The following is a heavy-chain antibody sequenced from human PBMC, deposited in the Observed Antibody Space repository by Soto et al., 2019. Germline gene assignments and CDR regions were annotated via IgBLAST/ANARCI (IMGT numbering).Heavy chain of an antibody. CDR3: ARNPNGYSRGWVFDY. D-gene: IGHD6-19*01. V-gene: IGHV4-4*07. CDR1: GGSITSYN. CDR2: IYTSGST. J-gene: IGHJ4*02. Sequence: PSETLSLTCTFSGGSITSYNWSWIRQPARKGLEWIGRIYTSGSTNYNPSLKSRATMSVATSKNQSSLKMSSVTAADTAVYYCARNPNGYSRGWVFDYWGEGKLV.